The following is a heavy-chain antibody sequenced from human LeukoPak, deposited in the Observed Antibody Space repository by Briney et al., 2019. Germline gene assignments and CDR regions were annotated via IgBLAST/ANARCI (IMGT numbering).Heavy chain of an antibody. CDR2: ISGSGDTI. CDR3: ARRGYSYGHFDY. V-gene: IGHV3-11*01. CDR1: GFTFSDYY. Sequence: GGSLRLSCAPSGFTFSDYYMSWVRQAPGKGLEWVSHISGSGDTIYYADSVKGRFTISRDNAKNSLYLQMNSLRAEDTAVYYCARRGYSYGHFDYWGQGTLVTVSS. D-gene: IGHD5-18*01. J-gene: IGHJ4*02.